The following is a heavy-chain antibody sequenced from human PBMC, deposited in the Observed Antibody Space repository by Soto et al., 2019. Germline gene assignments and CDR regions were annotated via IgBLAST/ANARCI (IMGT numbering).Heavy chain of an antibody. D-gene: IGHD5-12*01. CDR3: ASNMRQTWLQSYRPYYLGY. CDR2: LYYNGKT. J-gene: IGHJ4*02. Sequence: TLSLTCTVSGASVSSGDSYWTWIRQPPGEGLEWIGFLYYNGKTYYNPSLKSRVTISIDTSRNQFSLKLNSLTPADTAVYYCASNMRQTWLQSYRPYYLGYWGQGTLVTVAS. V-gene: IGHV4-30-4*01. CDR1: GASVSSGDSY.